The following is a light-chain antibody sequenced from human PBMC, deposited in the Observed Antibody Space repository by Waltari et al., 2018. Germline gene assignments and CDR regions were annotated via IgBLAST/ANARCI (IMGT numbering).Light chain of an antibody. J-gene: IGKJ1*01. CDR3: QKYESLPAT. CDR2: DAS. V-gene: IGKV3-20*01. CDR1: PSVRKY. Sequence: EIVLTQSPGTLSLSPGERATLSCRASPSVRKYLAWYQQRPGQAPRLLIYDASTRATGIPDRFSRSGFGTDFSLTISRLEPEDFAVYYCQKYESLPATFGQGTKVEIK.